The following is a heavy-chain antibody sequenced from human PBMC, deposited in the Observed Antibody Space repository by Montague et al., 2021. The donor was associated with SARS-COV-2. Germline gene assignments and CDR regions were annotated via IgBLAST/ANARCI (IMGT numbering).Heavy chain of an antibody. D-gene: IGHD3-10*01. J-gene: IGHJ5*01. CDR3: ARDRGRYFGSGSYNWLAS. Sequence: SETLSLTCTVSGGSISPNYWTWIRQPPGKGLEWIGYIYYTGNTKYKPSLKSRVTISVDTSKNQFSLNLKSVTAADTAVHFCARDRGRYFGSGSYNWLASGGQGTLVTVSS. CDR2: IYYTGNT. CDR1: GGSISPNY. V-gene: IGHV4-59*01.